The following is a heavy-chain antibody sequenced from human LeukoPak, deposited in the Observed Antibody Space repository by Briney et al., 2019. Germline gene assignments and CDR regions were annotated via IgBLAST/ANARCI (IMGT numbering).Heavy chain of an antibody. CDR1: GFTFSNYG. D-gene: IGHD3-10*01. V-gene: IGHV3-30*02. J-gene: IGHJ4*02. CDR3: ASLPITMVRGVIITSGY. Sequence: PGGSLRLSCAASGFTFSNYGMHWVRQAPGKGLEWVAFIRYDGSNKYYADSVKGRFTISRDNAKNTLYLQMNSLRAEDTAVYYCASLPITMVRGVIITSGYWGQGTLVTVSS. CDR2: IRYDGSNK.